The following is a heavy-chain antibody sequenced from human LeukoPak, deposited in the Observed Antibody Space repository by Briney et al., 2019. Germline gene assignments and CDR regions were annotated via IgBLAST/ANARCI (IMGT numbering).Heavy chain of an antibody. J-gene: IGHJ4*02. CDR2: INPNSGGT. CDR1: GYTFTSYG. CDR3: ARDRLRAIAAAGY. D-gene: IGHD6-13*01. Sequence: ASVKVSCKASGYTFTSYGIHWVRQAPGQGLEWMGWINPNSGGTNYAQKFQGRVTMTRDTSISTAYMELSRLRSDDTAVYYCARDRLRAIAAAGYWGQGTLVTVSS. V-gene: IGHV1-2*02.